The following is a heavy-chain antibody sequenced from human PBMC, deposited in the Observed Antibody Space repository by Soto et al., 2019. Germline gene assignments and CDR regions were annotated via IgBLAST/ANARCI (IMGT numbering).Heavy chain of an antibody. CDR2: IYYSGST. J-gene: IGHJ5*02. Sequence: SETLSLTCTVSGGSISSGGYYWSWIRQHPGKGLEWIGYIYYSGSTYYNPSLKSRVTISVDTSKNQFSLKLSSVTAADTAVYYCARAAHYSSPFRWFDPWGQGTLVTVS. V-gene: IGHV4-31*03. D-gene: IGHD6-13*01. CDR3: ARAAHYSSPFRWFDP. CDR1: GGSISSGGYY.